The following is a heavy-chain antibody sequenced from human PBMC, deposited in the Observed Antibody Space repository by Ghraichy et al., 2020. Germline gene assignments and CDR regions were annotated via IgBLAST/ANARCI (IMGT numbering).Heavy chain of an antibody. CDR3: ARGSDYGEDYFDY. CDR2: IYYSGST. Sequence: SETLSLTCTVSGDSISYYYWSWIRQPPGNGLEWVGYIYYSGSTSYNPSLKSRVTISVDTSKTQFSLKLTSVTAADTAVYYCARGSDYGEDYFDYWGQGTLVTVSS. J-gene: IGHJ4*02. D-gene: IGHD4-17*01. CDR1: GDSISYYY. V-gene: IGHV4-59*01.